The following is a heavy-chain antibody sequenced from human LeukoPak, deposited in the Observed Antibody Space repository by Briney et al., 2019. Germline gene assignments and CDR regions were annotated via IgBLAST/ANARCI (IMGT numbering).Heavy chain of an antibody. CDR1: GGTFSSYA. CDR2: IIPIFGTA. J-gene: IGHJ6*02. CDR3: ARVRRCSSTSCYGYYYGMDV. Sequence: ASVKVSCKASGGTFSSYAISWVRQAPGQGLEWMGGIIPIFGTANYAQKFQGRVTITADESTSTAYMELSSLRSEDTAVYYCARVRRCSSTSCYGYYYGMDVWGQGTTVTVSS. V-gene: IGHV1-69*13. D-gene: IGHD2-2*01.